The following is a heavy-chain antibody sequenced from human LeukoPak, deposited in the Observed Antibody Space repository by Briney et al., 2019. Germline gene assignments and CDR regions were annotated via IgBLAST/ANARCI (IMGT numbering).Heavy chain of an antibody. D-gene: IGHD6-19*01. CDR2: INWNGVST. CDR3: ARILDYHSSGCLDY. J-gene: IGHJ4*02. Sequence: GGSLRLSCTASGFTFGDYTMSWVRQAPGKGLEWVSAINWNGVSTTYADSVKGRFTISRDNAKNSLYLQMNSLRAEDTALYFCARILDYHSSGCLDYWGQGTLVTVSS. V-gene: IGHV3-20*04. CDR1: GFTFGDYT.